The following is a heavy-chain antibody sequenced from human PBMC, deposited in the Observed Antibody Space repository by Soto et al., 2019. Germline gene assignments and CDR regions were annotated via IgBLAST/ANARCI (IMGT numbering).Heavy chain of an antibody. D-gene: IGHD3-10*01. J-gene: IGHJ4*02. CDR3: AKDAMTRLLWFGPTWIDY. CDR1: GSHFSSYA. Sequence: PGGSLRFSCAASGSHFSSYAMHWVRQATGKGLEWVAVISYDGSNKYYADSVKGRFTISRDNSKNTLYLQMNSLRAEDTAVYYCAKDAMTRLLWFGPTWIDYWGQGTLVTVSS. V-gene: IGHV3-30-3*01. CDR2: ISYDGSNK.